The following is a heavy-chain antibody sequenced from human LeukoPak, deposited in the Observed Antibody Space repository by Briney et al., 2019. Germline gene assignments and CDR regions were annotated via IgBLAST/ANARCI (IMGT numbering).Heavy chain of an antibody. J-gene: IGHJ4*02. V-gene: IGHV3-11*01. Sequence: PGGSLRLSCAASGFTFSDYYMSWIRQAPGKGLEWVSYISGSGSTIYYADSMKGRFTISRDNAMNSLYLQLNSLRAEDTAVYYCARARYTSAWSYYFDYWGQGTLVTVSS. CDR3: ARARYTSAWSYYFDY. CDR2: ISGSGSTI. CDR1: GFTFSDYY. D-gene: IGHD6-19*01.